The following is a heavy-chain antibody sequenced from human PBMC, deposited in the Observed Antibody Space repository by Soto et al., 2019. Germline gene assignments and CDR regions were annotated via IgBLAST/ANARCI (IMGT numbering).Heavy chain of an antibody. V-gene: IGHV4-30-4*01. J-gene: IGHJ4*02. CDR2: IYYSGST. Sequence: SETLSLTCTVSGGSISSGDYYWSWIRQPPGKGLEWIGYIYYSGSTYYNPSLKSRVTISVDTSKNQFSLKLSSVTAADTAVYYCACVDAAMVAEIEYWGQGNMVT. CDR3: ACVDAAMVAEIEY. CDR1: GGSISSGDYY. D-gene: IGHD5-18*01.